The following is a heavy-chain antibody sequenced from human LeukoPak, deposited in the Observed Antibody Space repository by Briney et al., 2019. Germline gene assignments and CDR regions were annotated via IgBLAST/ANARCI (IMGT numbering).Heavy chain of an antibody. CDR3: SGSLDYGGYYYDSIDY. D-gene: IGHD3-22*01. J-gene: IGHJ4*02. CDR2: IIPIFGTA. V-gene: IGHV1-69*13. Sequence: ASVKVSCKAFGYTFSSHAMNWVRQAPGQGLEWMGGIIPIFGTANYAQKFQGRVTITADESTSTAYMELSSLRSEDTAVYYCSGSLDYGGYYYDSIDYWGQGTLVTVSS. CDR1: GYTFSSHA.